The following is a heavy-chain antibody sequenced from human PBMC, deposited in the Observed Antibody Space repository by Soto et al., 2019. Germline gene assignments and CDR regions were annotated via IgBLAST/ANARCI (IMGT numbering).Heavy chain of an antibody. V-gene: IGHV4-59*01. J-gene: IGHJ4*02. CDR1: GGSISSYY. CDR3: ARGRRGDYYDSSGYYSSLYYFDY. D-gene: IGHD3-22*01. CDR2: IYYSGST. Sequence: SKTLSLTCTVSGGSISSYYWSWIRQPPGKGLEWIGYIYYSGSTNYNPSLKSRVTISVDTSKNQFSLKLSSVTAADTAVYYCARGRRGDYYDSSGYYSSLYYFDYWGQGTLVTVSS.